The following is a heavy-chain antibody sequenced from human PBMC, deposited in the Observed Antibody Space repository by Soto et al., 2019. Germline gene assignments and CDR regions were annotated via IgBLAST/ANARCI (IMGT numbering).Heavy chain of an antibody. V-gene: IGHV3-30*03. D-gene: IGHD4-4*01. CDR1: GFTFGNYA. J-gene: IGHJ4*02. CDR2: IRWDGGSK. Sequence: PGGSLRLSCAASGFTFGNYAMHWVRQAPGKGLEWVAVIRWDGGSKYYADSVKGRFTISRDNSKNTLYLQMNSLRAEDTAVYYCARARDFAVTAYFDYWGQGTLVTVSS. CDR3: ARARDFAVTAYFDY.